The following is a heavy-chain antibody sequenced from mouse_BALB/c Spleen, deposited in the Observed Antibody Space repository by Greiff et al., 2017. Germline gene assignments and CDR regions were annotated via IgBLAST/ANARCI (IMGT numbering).Heavy chain of an antibody. D-gene: IGHD2-4*01. Sequence: EVKLKESGGGLVQPGGSLKLSCAASGFTFSSYGMSWVRQTPDKRLELVATINSNGGSTYYPDSVKGRFTISRDNAKNTLYLQMSSLKSEDTAMYYCARAIYYDYPYAMDYWGQGTSVTVSS. CDR2: INSNGGST. CDR1: GFTFSSYG. V-gene: IGHV5-6-3*01. CDR3: ARAIYYDYPYAMDY. J-gene: IGHJ4*01.